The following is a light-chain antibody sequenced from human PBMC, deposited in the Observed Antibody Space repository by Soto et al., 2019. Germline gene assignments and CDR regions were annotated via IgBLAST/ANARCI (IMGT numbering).Light chain of an antibody. CDR1: QTLLYSSNNKDY. CDR2: WAS. J-gene: IGKJ1*01. Sequence: DIVMTQSPDSLAVSLDERATIDCKSSQTLLYSSNNKDYLAWYQQKPGQPPRLLIYWASTRESGVPDRFSGSGSGTHFTLTISSLQAEDVAVYYCQQYYDTVSTFGQGTRVEIK. CDR3: QQYYDTVST. V-gene: IGKV4-1*01.